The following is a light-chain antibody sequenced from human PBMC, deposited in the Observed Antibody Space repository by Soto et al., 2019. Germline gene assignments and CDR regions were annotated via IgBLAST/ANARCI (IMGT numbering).Light chain of an antibody. J-gene: IGLJ2*01. CDR2: AVS. CDR1: SSDVGGYNH. V-gene: IGLV2-14*01. Sequence: QSVLTQPASVSGSPGQSITISCTGTSSDVGGYNHVSWYQHSPGKAPKLILFAVSDRPSGVSHRFSGSKSGNTASLTIPGLQAEDEADYYCCSYTSLSTVVFGGGTKVTVL. CDR3: CSYTSLSTVV.